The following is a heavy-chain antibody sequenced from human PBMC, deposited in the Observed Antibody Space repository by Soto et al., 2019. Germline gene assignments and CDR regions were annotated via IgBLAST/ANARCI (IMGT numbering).Heavy chain of an antibody. CDR3: ARGHPADYDFWSGYYTSSYYYYYMDV. D-gene: IGHD3-3*01. CDR2: ISAYNGNT. Sequence: GASVKVSCKASSYTFTSYGISWVRQAPGQGLEWMGWISAYNGNTNYAQKLQGRVTMTTDTSTSTAYMELRSLRSDDTAVYYCARGHPADYDFWSGYYTSSYYYYYMDVWGKGTTVTVSS. V-gene: IGHV1-18*01. CDR1: SYTFTSYG. J-gene: IGHJ6*03.